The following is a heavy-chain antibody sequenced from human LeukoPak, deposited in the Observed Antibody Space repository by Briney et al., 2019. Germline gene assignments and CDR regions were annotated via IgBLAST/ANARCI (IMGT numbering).Heavy chain of an antibody. CDR2: INPNSGGT. CDR1: GYTFTSYD. CDR3: AILGEVTAIPSSDAFDI. D-gene: IGHD2-21*02. Sequence: ASVKVSCKASGYTFTSYDINWVRQAPGQGLEWMGWINPNSGGTNYAQKFQGRVTMTRDTSISAAYMELSRLRSDDTAVYYCAILGEVTAIPSSDAFDIWGQGTMVTVSS. J-gene: IGHJ3*02. V-gene: IGHV1-2*02.